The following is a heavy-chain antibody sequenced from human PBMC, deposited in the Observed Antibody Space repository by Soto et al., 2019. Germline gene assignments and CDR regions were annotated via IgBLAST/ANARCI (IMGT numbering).Heavy chain of an antibody. Sequence: SETLSLTCAVYGGSFSGYYWSWIRQPPGKGLEWIGEINHSGSTNYNPSLKSRVTISVDTSKNQFSLKLSSVTAADTAVYYCARNGPNWFDPWGQGTLVTVAS. J-gene: IGHJ5*02. V-gene: IGHV4-34*01. CDR1: GGSFSGYY. CDR2: INHSGST. CDR3: ARNGPNWFDP.